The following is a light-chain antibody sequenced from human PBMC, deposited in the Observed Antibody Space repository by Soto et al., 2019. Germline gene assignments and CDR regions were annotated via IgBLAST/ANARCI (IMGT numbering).Light chain of an antibody. J-gene: IGLJ2*01. CDR2: SNN. CDR3: SSYSTTTSPHVL. CDR1: SSNIGTNT. V-gene: IGLV1-44*01. Sequence: QAVLTQPPSASGTPGQRVTISCSGSSSNIGTNTVNWYQQLPGTAPKLLIYSNNQRPSGVPDRFSGSKSGTSASLAISGLQSEDEADYYCSSYSTTTSPHVLFGGGTKVTVL.